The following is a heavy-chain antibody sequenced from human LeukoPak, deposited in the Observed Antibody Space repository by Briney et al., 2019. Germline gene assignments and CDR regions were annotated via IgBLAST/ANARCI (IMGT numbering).Heavy chain of an antibody. CDR3: ARVSSAVTTGSLNWFDP. CDR2: ISAYNGNT. J-gene: IGHJ5*02. D-gene: IGHD4-11*01. CDR1: GYTFTSYG. Sequence: ASVKVSCKASGYTFTSYGISWVRQAPGQGLEWMGWISAYNGNTNYAQKLQGRVTMTTDTSTSTAYMELRSLRSDDTAVYYCARVSSAVTTGSLNWFDPWGQGTLVTVSS. V-gene: IGHV1-18*01.